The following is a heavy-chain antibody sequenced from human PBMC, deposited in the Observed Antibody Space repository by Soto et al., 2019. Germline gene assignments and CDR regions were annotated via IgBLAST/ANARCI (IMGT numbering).Heavy chain of an antibody. D-gene: IGHD3-3*01. CDR2: IRGSGSST. CDR3: SESRYYDFWSGYDLAAFDI. Sequence: GGSLRLSCAASGFTFSSYGMHWVRQAPGKGLEWVAVIRGSGSSTYYADSVKGRFTISRDNSKNTLYLQMNSLRAEDTAVYYCSESRYYDFWSGYDLAAFDIWGQGTMVTVSS. V-gene: IGHV3-33*01. J-gene: IGHJ3*02. CDR1: GFTFSSYG.